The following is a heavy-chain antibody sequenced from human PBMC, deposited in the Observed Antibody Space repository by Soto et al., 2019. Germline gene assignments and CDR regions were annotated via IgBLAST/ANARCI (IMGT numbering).Heavy chain of an antibody. J-gene: IGHJ5*02. CDR1: GFNFSFSA. CDR2: ISSRGASR. V-gene: IGHV3-23*01. Sequence: EVQLLESGGGLVQPGGSLRLSCAGSGFNFSFSAMNWVRQAPGKGLEWVSSISSRGASRYYADSVRGRFTISRDNSNSTLYLQMNNLRVEDTAVYYCARDPNGAKVTTTGGCFDPWGQGTLVTVSS. D-gene: IGHD4-17*01. CDR3: ARDPNGAKVTTTGGCFDP.